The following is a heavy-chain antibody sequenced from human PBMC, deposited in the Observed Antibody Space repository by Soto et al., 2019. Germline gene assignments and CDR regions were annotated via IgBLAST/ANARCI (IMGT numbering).Heavy chain of an antibody. Sequence: EASVKVSCKASGYTITSYAMHWVRQAPGQRLEWMGWINAGNGNTKYSQKFQGRVTITRDTSASTAYMELSSLRSEDTAVYYCARAMGYSSSSGFDYWGQGTLVTVSS. CDR2: INAGNGNT. CDR3: ARAMGYSSSSGFDY. J-gene: IGHJ4*02. V-gene: IGHV1-3*01. D-gene: IGHD6-6*01. CDR1: GYTITSYA.